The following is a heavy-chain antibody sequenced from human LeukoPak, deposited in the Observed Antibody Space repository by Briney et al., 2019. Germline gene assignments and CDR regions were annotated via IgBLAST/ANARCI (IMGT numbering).Heavy chain of an antibody. J-gene: IGHJ4*02. V-gene: IGHV1-69*04. CDR3: ASASESFDY. CDR1: GGTFSSYA. CDR2: IIPIFGIV. Sequence: GASVKFSCKASGGTFSSYAISWGRQAPGQGLEWMGRIIPIFGIVNYAQKFQGRVTITADKSTSTAYMELSSLRSEDTAVYYCASASESFDYWGQGTLVTVSS.